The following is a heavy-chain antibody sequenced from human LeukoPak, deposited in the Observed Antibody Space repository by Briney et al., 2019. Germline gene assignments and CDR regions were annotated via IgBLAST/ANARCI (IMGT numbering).Heavy chain of an antibody. V-gene: IGHV3-30*02. CDR3: AKDLRRNTGGEDWFDP. J-gene: IGHJ5*02. CDR2: IRYDGSNK. D-gene: IGHD1-1*01. Sequence: GGSLRLSCAASGFTFSSYGMHWVRQAPGKGLEWVAFIRYDGSNKYYADSVKGRFTISRDNSKNTLYLQMNSLRAEDTAVYYCAKDLRRNTGGEDWFDPWGQGTLVTVSS. CDR1: GFTFSSYG.